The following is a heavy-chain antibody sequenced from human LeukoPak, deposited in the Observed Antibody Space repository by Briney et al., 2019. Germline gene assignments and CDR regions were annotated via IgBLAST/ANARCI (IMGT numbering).Heavy chain of an antibody. D-gene: IGHD2-21*01. CDR2: IYSGGST. V-gene: IGHV3-53*01. CDR1: GFTVNNNY. CDR3: VSDILRNFDY. J-gene: IGHJ4*02. Sequence: PGGSLRLSCAASGFTVNNNYMSWVRQAPGKGLEWVSIIYSGGSTTYADSVKGRFTISRDTSKNTLYLQMNSLSAEDSAVYYCVSDILRNFDYWGQGTLVTVSS.